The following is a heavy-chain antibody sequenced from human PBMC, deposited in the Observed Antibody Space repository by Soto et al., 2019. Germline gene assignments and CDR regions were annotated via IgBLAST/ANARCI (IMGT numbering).Heavy chain of an antibody. J-gene: IGHJ4*02. CDR2: INHSGST. V-gene: IGHV4-34*01. CDR1: GGSFSGYY. D-gene: IGHD4-17*01. CDR3: ARGKSTVWGGGDY. Sequence: QVQLQQWGAGLLKPSETLSLTCAVYGGSFSGYYWSWIRQPPGKGLEWIGEINHSGSTNYNPSLKSRVTISVDTSKNQFSLKLSSVTAADTAVYYCARGKSTVWGGGDYWGQGTLVTVSS.